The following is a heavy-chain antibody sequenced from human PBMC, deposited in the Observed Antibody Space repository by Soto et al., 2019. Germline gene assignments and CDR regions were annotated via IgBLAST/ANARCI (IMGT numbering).Heavy chain of an antibody. CDR3: ATARVVRRVAGACDI. Sequence: GGSLRLSCAASGFTFSNYAMSWVRQAPGKGLEWVSTISGSGGNTYYADSVKGRFTISRDSSKNTLYLQMNSLRAEDTAVYYCATARVVRRVAGACDIWGQGTMVTVSS. J-gene: IGHJ3*02. V-gene: IGHV3-23*01. CDR2: ISGSGGNT. CDR1: GFTFSNYA. D-gene: IGHD3-10*01.